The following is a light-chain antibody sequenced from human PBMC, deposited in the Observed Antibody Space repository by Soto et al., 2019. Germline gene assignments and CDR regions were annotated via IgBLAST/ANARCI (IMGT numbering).Light chain of an antibody. CDR2: EVT. J-gene: IGLJ3*02. CDR3: SSYTSSSTWV. Sequence: QSALTQPASVSGSPGQSITISCTGTNNDVGDYNYVSWYQQHPGKAPKLMIYEVTNRPSGVSNRFSGSKSGNTASLTISGLQAEDEAEYYCSSYTSSSTWVFGGGTKVTVL. V-gene: IGLV2-14*01. CDR1: NNDVGDYNY.